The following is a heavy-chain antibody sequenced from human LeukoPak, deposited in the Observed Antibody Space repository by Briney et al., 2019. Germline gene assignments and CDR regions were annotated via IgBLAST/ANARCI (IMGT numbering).Heavy chain of an antibody. Sequence: GASVKVSCKASGYTFTGYYMHWVRQAPGQGLEWMGWINPNSGGTNYAQKFKGRVTMTRDTSISTACMELSRLRSDDTAVYYCARSLRALSGYQLYWGQGTLVTVSS. V-gene: IGHV1-2*02. J-gene: IGHJ4*02. CDR1: GYTFTGYY. D-gene: IGHD3-22*01. CDR2: INPNSGGT. CDR3: ARSLRALSGYQLY.